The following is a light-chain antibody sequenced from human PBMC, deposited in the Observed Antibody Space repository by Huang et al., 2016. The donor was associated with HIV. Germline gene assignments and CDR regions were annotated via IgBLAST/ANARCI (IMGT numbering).Light chain of an antibody. J-gene: IGKJ1*01. CDR2: GAS. CDR3: QQYGGSPWT. Sequence: IVLTQSPGTLSLSPGERPPLSCRASQSVGSSHLAWYQQKPGQAPRRLSHGASYKATGIPDRFSGGGSGTDFTLTISRLEPEDIAVYYCQQYGGSPWTFGQGTKVEIK. CDR1: QSVGSSH. V-gene: IGKV3-20*01.